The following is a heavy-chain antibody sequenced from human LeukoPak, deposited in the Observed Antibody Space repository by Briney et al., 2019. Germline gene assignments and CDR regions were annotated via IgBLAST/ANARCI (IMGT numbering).Heavy chain of an antibody. CDR3: ARTPRDYYDSSGYYFNPYYFDY. V-gene: IGHV1-2*02. J-gene: IGHJ4*02. CDR1: GYTFTSYY. Sequence: ASVKVSCKASGYTFTSYYMHWVRQAPGQGLEWMGWINPNSGGTNYAQKFQGRVTMTRDTSISTAYMELSRLRSDDTAVYYCARTPRDYYDSSGYYFNPYYFDYWGQGTLVTVSS. D-gene: IGHD3-22*01. CDR2: INPNSGGT.